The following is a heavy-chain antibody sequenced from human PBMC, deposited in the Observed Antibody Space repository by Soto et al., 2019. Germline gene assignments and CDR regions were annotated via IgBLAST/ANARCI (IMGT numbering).Heavy chain of an antibody. D-gene: IGHD2-2*01. Sequence: ITLRESGPTLVKPTQTLTLTCTFSGFSLSSSGVGVGWIRQPPGKALEWLAFIYWDDDKRYSPSLKSRLTITKVTSNNQVVLTMTNLDPVDTATYYSAHRPIVPPGTRGFAWFDPWGQGTLVTVSS. CDR3: AHRPIVPPGTRGFAWFDP. J-gene: IGHJ5*02. CDR2: IYWDDDK. V-gene: IGHV2-5*02. CDR1: GFSLSSSGVG.